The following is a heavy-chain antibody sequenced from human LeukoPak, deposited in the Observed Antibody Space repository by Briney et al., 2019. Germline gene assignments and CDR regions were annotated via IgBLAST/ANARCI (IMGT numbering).Heavy chain of an antibody. D-gene: IGHD6-13*01. CDR2: ISTYNGNT. V-gene: IGHV1-18*01. J-gene: IGHJ5*02. Sequence: VASVKVSCKASGYTFTSYGISWVRQPPEQGLEWMGWISTYNGNTNYAQKIQGRVTMTTDTSTSTAYMELRSLRSEDTAVYSCARAYSSSWYGDNWFDPWGQGTLVTVSS. CDR3: ARAYSSSWYGDNWFDP. CDR1: GYTFTSYG.